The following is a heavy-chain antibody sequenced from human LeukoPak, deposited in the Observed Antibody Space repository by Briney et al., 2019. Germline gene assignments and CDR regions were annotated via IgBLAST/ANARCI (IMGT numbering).Heavy chain of an antibody. D-gene: IGHD3-9*01. CDR2: ISSSSSYI. Sequence: GGSLRLSCAASGFTFSSYSMNWVRQAPGKGLEWVSSISSSSSYIYYADSVKGRFTISRDNAKNSLYLQMNSLRAEDMAVYYCARPSGHYDTPYYFDYWGQGTLVTVSS. CDR3: ARPSGHYDTPYYFDY. J-gene: IGHJ4*02. CDR1: GFTFSSYS. V-gene: IGHV3-21*01.